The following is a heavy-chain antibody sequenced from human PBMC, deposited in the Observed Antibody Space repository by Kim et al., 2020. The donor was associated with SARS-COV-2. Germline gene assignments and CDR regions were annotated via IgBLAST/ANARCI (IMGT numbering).Heavy chain of an antibody. V-gene: IGHV4-34*01. Sequence: SETLSLTCAVYGGSFSGYYWSWIRQPPGKGLEWIGEINHSGSTNYNPSLKSRVTISVDTSKNQFSLKLSSVTAADTAVYYCARVGFQRRYYGSGSPDYWGQGTLVTVSS. J-gene: IGHJ4*02. CDR1: GGSFSGYY. CDR3: ARVGFQRRYYGSGSPDY. D-gene: IGHD3-10*01. CDR2: INHSGST.